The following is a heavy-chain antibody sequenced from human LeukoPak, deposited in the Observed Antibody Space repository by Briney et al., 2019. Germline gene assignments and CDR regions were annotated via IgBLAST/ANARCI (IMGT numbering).Heavy chain of an antibody. D-gene: IGHD1-1*01. Sequence: PGGSLRLSCAASGFTFSSYWMSWVRQAPGKGLEWVANIKQDGSEKYYVDSVKGRFTISRDNAKNSLYLQMNSLRAEDTAVYYCARDVYNWNGYYYYYMDVWGKGTTVTVSS. J-gene: IGHJ6*03. V-gene: IGHV3-7*01. CDR1: GFTFSSYW. CDR2: IKQDGSEK. CDR3: ARDVYNWNGYYYYYMDV.